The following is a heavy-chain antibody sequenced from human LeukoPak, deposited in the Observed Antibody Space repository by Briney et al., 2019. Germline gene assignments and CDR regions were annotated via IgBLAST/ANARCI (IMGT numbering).Heavy chain of an antibody. J-gene: IGHJ6*02. Sequence: GGSLRLSCAASGFTLSSYGMHWVRQAPGKGLEWVAFIRYDGSNKYYADSVKGRFTISRDNSKNTLYLQMNSLRAEDTAVYYCAKDRCSSTSCYADYYYYGMDVWGQGTTVTVSS. CDR3: AKDRCSSTSCYADYYYYGMDV. CDR1: GFTLSSYG. V-gene: IGHV3-30*02. CDR2: IRYDGSNK. D-gene: IGHD2-2*01.